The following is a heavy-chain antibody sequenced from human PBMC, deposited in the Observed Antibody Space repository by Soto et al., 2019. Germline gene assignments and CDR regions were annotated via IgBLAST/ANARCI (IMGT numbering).Heavy chain of an antibody. CDR1: FTFNGQDMIYA. J-gene: IGHJ4*02. D-gene: IGHD3-10*01. Sequence: ELQLLESGGGLVQPGGSLRLSCAGFTFNGQDMIYAMTWVRQAPGKGLEWVSSITGSGDATYYADSVKGRFTISRDNSRNTLYLQMSSLRGEDTAVYYCANRDGPGGCYGGDYWGQGILVTVSS. V-gene: IGHV3-23*01. CDR3: ANRDGPGGCYGGDY. CDR2: ITGSGDAT.